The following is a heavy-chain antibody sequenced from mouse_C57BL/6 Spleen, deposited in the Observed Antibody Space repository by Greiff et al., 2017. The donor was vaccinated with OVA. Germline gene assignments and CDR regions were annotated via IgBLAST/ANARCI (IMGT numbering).Heavy chain of an antibody. CDR1: GFTFSSYG. CDR3: ARLGGNYSYWYFDV. Sequence: DVKLVESGGDLVKPGGSLKLSCAASGFTFSSYGMSWVRQTPDKRLEWVATISSGGSYTYYPDSVKGRFTISRDNAKNTLYLQMSSLKSEDTAMYYCARLGGNYSYWYFDVWGTGTTVTVSS. CDR2: ISSGGSYT. J-gene: IGHJ1*03. V-gene: IGHV5-6*02. D-gene: IGHD2-1*01.